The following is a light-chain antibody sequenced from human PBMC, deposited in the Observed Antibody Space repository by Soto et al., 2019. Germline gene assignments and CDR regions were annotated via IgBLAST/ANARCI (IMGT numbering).Light chain of an antibody. CDR2: GAS. Sequence: EIVLTQSPGTLSLFPGERATLSCRASQSISSSYLAWYQQKPGQAPRLLIYGASSRATGIPDRFSGAGSATDFTLTISRLEPKDFAVYYCHQYGSAPAWTFGQGTKVEIK. J-gene: IGKJ1*01. V-gene: IGKV3-20*01. CDR1: QSISSSY. CDR3: HQYGSAPAWT.